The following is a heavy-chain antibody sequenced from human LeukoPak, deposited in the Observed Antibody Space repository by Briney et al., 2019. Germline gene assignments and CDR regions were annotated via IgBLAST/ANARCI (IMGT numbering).Heavy chain of an antibody. CDR2: IYSGGST. V-gene: IGHV3-53*01. Sequence: GGSLRLSCAASGFTVSSNYMSWVRQAPGKGLEGVSVIYSGGSTYYADSVKGRFTISRDNSKNTLYLQMNSLRAEDTAVYYCARERRPYDILTGSNYYYGMDVWGKGTTVTVSS. J-gene: IGHJ6*04. CDR3: ARERRPYDILTGSNYYYGMDV. CDR1: GFTVSSNY. D-gene: IGHD3-9*01.